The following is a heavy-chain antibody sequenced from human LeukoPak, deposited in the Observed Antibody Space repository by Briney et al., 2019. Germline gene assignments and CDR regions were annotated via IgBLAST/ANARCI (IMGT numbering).Heavy chain of an antibody. CDR1: GGSISRYY. Sequence: SETLSLTCTVSGGSISRYYWSWIRQPPGEGLEWIWYIYYSGSTNYNPSLKSRVTISVDTSKNQFSLKLSSVTAADTAVYYCAGVRDGYNYRTLYWYFDLWGRGTLVTVSS. J-gene: IGHJ2*01. V-gene: IGHV4-59*01. CDR2: IYYSGST. CDR3: AGVRDGYNYRTLYWYFDL. D-gene: IGHD5-24*01.